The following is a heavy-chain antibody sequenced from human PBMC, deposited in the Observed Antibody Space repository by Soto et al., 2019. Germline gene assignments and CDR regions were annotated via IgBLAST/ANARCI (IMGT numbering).Heavy chain of an antibody. D-gene: IGHD1-1*01. V-gene: IGHV3-53*01. CDR3: ARSINWPDWFDP. Sequence: GSLRLSCAASGFSVSSNHMSWVRQAPGKGLEWVSVIYTGGSTYYADSVKGRFTISRDNSKNTLYLQMNSLRVEDTAVYYCARSINWPDWFDPWGQGILVTVSS. J-gene: IGHJ5*02. CDR1: GFSVSSNH. CDR2: IYTGGST.